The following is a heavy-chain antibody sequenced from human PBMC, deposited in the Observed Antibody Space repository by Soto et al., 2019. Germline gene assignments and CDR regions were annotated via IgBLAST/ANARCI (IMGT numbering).Heavy chain of an antibody. J-gene: IGHJ4*02. Sequence: EVQLVESGGGLVQPGGSRRLSCAVSGFLFSDDWMTWVRQAPGKGLEWVSTISPEGRERYYVDSLKGRFTISRDNAKNSLYLQMISLRAEDTALYYCARARIDYWGRGTLITVYS. V-gene: IGHV3-7*03. CDR1: GFLFSDDW. CDR2: ISPEGRER. CDR3: ARARIDY.